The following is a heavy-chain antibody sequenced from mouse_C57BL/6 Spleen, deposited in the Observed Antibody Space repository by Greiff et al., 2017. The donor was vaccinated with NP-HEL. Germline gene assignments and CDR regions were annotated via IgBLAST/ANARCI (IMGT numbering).Heavy chain of an antibody. V-gene: IGHV1-82*01. D-gene: IGHD2-4*01. CDR2: IYPGDGDT. CDR3: ALYYDYDRAY. Sequence: QVQLKQSGPELVKPGASVKISCKASGYAFSSSWMNWVKQRPGKGLEWIGRIYPGDGDTNYNGKFKGKATLTADKSSSTAYMQLSSLTSEDSAVYFCALYYDYDRAYWGQGTLVTVSA. CDR1: GYAFSSSW. J-gene: IGHJ3*01.